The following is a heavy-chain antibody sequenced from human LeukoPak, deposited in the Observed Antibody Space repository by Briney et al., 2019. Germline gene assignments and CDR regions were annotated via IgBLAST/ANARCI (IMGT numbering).Heavy chain of an antibody. Sequence: GGSLRLSCAASGFTFSSYWMSWVRQAPGKGLEWVANIKQDGSEKYYVDSMKGRFTISRDNAKNSLYLQMNSLRAEDTAVYYCARIYDEDAFDIWGQGTMVTVSS. J-gene: IGHJ3*02. CDR1: GFTFSSYW. D-gene: IGHD3-3*01. CDR2: IKQDGSEK. V-gene: IGHV3-7*01. CDR3: ARIYDEDAFDI.